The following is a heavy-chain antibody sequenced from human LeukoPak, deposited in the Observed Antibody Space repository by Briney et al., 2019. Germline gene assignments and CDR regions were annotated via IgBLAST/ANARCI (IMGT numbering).Heavy chain of an antibody. Sequence: SETLSLTCTVSGGSISSYYWSWIRQPPGKGLEWIGYIYYSGSTNYNPSLKSRVTISVDTSKNQFSLKLSSVTAADTAVYYCARVGGYNSGYYYYYMDVWGKGTTVTVSS. CDR1: GGSISSYY. V-gene: IGHV4-59*01. D-gene: IGHD5-24*01. CDR2: IYYSGST. J-gene: IGHJ6*03. CDR3: ARVGGYNSGYYYYYMDV.